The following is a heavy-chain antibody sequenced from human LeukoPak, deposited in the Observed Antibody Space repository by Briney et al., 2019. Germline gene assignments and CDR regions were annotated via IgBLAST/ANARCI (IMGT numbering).Heavy chain of an antibody. Sequence: PSETLSLTCTVSGGSISSGDYYWSWIRQPPGKGLEWIGYIYYSGSTYYNPSLKSRVTISVDTSKNQFSLKLSSVTAADTAVYYCARQILGASLPGGFDYWGQGTLVTVSS. V-gene: IGHV4-30-4*01. CDR1: GGSISSGDYY. D-gene: IGHD2/OR15-2a*01. CDR2: IYYSGST. CDR3: ARQILGASLPGGFDY. J-gene: IGHJ4*02.